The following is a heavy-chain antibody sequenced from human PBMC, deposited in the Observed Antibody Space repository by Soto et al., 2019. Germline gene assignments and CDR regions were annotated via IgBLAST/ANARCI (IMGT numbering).Heavy chain of an antibody. V-gene: IGHV3-74*01. CDR3: AREVCSGGNCYTYYFDP. Sequence: DVQLVETGGGVVPPGGSLRLSCAASGLNFNRYWMHWVRHAPGKGLVWVSHINTDGSNTNYADSVKGRFTISRDNAKSTLFLKMNSLRDEDTAVYYCAREVCSGGNCYTYYFDPWGQGIPVTVSS. CDR1: GLNFNRYW. CDR2: INTDGSNT. J-gene: IGHJ5*02. D-gene: IGHD2-15*01.